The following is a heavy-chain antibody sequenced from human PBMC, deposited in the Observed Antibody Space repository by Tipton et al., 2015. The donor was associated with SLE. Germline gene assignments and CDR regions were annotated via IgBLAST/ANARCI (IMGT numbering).Heavy chain of an antibody. V-gene: IGHV4-61*09. CDR2: IYTSGNT. CDR3: ARDGAFDV. J-gene: IGHJ3*01. Sequence: TLSLTCTVSGGSISSGSYYWSWIRQPAGKGLEWIGHIYTSGNTNYNPSLKSRVTISVDKSRNQFSLKLSAVTAADTAVYYCARDGAFDVWGQGTVVTVSS. CDR1: GGSISSGSYY.